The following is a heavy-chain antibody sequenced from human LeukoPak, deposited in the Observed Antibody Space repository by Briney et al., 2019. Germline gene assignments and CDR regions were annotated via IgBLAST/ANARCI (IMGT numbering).Heavy chain of an antibody. CDR1: GFSFSDYA. CDR2: IRGNSGMR. CDR3: AKDQEDRGYPSSFDF. V-gene: IGHV3-23*01. J-gene: IGHJ4*02. D-gene: IGHD2-15*01. Sequence: PGGSLRLSCTSSGFSFSDYAMNWVRQAPGKGLEWVSCIRGNSGMRFYSDSVRGRFTISRDNSKNTLYLQMGSLRVDDTAVYFCAKDQEDRGYPSSFDFWGQGTLVTVSS.